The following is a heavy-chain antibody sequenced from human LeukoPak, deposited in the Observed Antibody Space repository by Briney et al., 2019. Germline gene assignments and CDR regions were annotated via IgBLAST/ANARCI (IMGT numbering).Heavy chain of an antibody. J-gene: IGHJ3*02. CDR3: ARELREHGVFDI. D-gene: IGHD1-26*01. CDR1: GFTFRNYG. Sequence: GGSLRLSCAASGFTFRNYGMTWVRQAPGKGLEWVSAITGSGGSTYYADSVKGRFTISRDNSKDTVYLQMSSLRAEDTAIYYCARELREHGVFDIWGQGTMVTVSS. V-gene: IGHV3-23*01. CDR2: ITGSGGST.